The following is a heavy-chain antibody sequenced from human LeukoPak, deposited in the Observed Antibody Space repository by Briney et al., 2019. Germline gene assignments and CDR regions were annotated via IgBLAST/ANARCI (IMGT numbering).Heavy chain of an antibody. CDR3: AKGSAAARPYYFDF. CDR2: ISGSGGST. V-gene: IGHV3-23*01. Sequence: GGSLRLSCAASGFTFSSYAMSWVRQAPGKGLEWVSAISGSGGSTYYADFAKGRFTISRNNSKNSLDLKMNRLRAEDTAVYYCAKGSAAARPYYFDFWGQGTLVTVSS. J-gene: IGHJ4*02. CDR1: GFTFSSYA. D-gene: IGHD6-6*01.